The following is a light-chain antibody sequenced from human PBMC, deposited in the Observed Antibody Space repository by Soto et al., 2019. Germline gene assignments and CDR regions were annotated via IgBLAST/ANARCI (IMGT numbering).Light chain of an antibody. V-gene: IGKV1-5*03. CDR2: KAS. J-gene: IGKJ1*01. CDR1: QTISSW. Sequence: DIQMTQSPSTLSRSVGDRVTITCRASQTISSWLAWYQQKPGKAPKLLIYKASNLESGVPSRFTGSGSGTEFTLTISSLQPEDFATYYCLQHNSYPQTFGQGTKVDIK. CDR3: LQHNSYPQT.